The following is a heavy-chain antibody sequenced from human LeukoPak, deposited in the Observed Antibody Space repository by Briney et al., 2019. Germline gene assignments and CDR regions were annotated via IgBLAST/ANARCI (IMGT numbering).Heavy chain of an antibody. CDR3: ARADCSSTSCYSFDP. V-gene: IGHV4-4*07. D-gene: IGHD2-2*01. J-gene: IGHJ5*02. CDR2: IYTSGST. CDR1: GGSISSYY. Sequence: RPSETLSLTCTVSGGSISSYYWSWIRQPAGRGREWIGRIYTSGSTNYNPPLKGRLTISVDTSKNQFSLKLRSVTAADTAVYYCARADCSSTSCYSFDPWGQGTLVTVSS.